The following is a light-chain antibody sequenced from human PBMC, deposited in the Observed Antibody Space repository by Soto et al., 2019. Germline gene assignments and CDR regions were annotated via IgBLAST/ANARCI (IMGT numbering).Light chain of an antibody. Sequence: DIQMTQSPSTLSASVGDRVTITCRASQSISSWLAWYQQKPGKAPKLLIYDASSVESGVPSRFSGSGSGTEFTLTISSLQPDDFANYYCQQYNSYSSFGQGTKLEIK. CDR3: QQYNSYSS. CDR2: DAS. CDR1: QSISSW. J-gene: IGKJ2*03. V-gene: IGKV1-5*01.